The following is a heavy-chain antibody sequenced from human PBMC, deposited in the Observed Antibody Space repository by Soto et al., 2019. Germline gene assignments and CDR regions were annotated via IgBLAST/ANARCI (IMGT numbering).Heavy chain of an antibody. J-gene: IGHJ4*02. CDR3: AKDGPAIIEWWLSTGDFSYFDY. CDR1: GFTFSSYA. CDR2: ISGSGGST. D-gene: IGHD7-27*01. Sequence: GGSLRLSCAASGFTFSSYAMSWVRQAPGKGLEWVSAISGSGGSTYYADSVKGRFTISRDNSKNTLYVQMNSLRAEDTAVYYCAKDGPAIIEWWLSTGDFSYFDYWGQGTLVTVSS. V-gene: IGHV3-23*01.